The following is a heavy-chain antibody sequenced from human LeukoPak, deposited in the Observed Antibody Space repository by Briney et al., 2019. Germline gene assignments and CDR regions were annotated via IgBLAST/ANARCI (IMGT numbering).Heavy chain of an antibody. J-gene: IGHJ4*02. Sequence: ASVKVSCKTSGYTFSEYYIYWVRQAPGQGLEWMGWISSYNGNTNYAQKLQGRVTMTTDTSTSAAYMELRSLRSDDTAVYYCARHTLYGSGSYYVYYFDYWGQGTLVTVSS. CDR3: ARHTLYGSGSYYVYYFDY. CDR1: GYTFSEYY. CDR2: ISSYNGNT. V-gene: IGHV1-18*01. D-gene: IGHD3-10*01.